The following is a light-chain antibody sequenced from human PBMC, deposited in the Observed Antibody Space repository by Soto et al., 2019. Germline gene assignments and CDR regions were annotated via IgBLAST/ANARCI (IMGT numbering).Light chain of an antibody. CDR1: SSDVGSYNL. V-gene: IGLV2-23*02. J-gene: IGLJ1*01. CDR3: CSYAGSSTFLYV. Sequence: TSSDVGSYNLVSWYQQHPGKAPKLMIYEVSKRPSGVSNRFSGSKSGNTASLTISGLQAEDEADYYCCSYAGSSTFLYVFGTGTTVTVX. CDR2: EVS.